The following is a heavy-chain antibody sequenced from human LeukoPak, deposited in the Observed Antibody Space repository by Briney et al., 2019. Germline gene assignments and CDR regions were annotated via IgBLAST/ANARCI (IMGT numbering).Heavy chain of an antibody. D-gene: IGHD6-13*01. Sequence: PGGSLRLSCAASGFTFSSYSMNWVRQAPGKGLEWVSSISSSSSYIYYADSVKGRFTISRDNAKNSLYLQMNSLRAEDTAVYYCARDSRWRQQLVGPEYFQHWGQGTLVTVSS. V-gene: IGHV3-21*01. CDR2: ISSSSSYI. CDR3: ARDSRWRQQLVGPEYFQH. J-gene: IGHJ1*01. CDR1: GFTFSSYS.